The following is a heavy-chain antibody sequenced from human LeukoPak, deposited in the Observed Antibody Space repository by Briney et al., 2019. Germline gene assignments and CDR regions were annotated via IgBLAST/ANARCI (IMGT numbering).Heavy chain of an antibody. V-gene: IGHV1-8*01. CDR1: GYTFSSYD. J-gene: IGHJ4*02. CDR3: VRIKRIMEPDTVGLDS. Sequence: ASVKVSCKASGYTFSSYDINWVRQAAGQGLEWMGWMNPNIGHAGYTQKFQGRVTMTSDNAISTAYMEISSLRSDDAAVYYCVRIKRIMEPDTVGLDSWGQGTLVTVSS. D-gene: IGHD2-8*01. CDR2: MNPNIGHA.